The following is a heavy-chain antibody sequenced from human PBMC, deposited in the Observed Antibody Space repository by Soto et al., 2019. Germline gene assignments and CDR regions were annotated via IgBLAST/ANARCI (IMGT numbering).Heavy chain of an antibody. CDR2: ISSSSTI. D-gene: IGHD6-19*01. CDR1: GFTFSTYS. J-gene: IGHJ4*02. V-gene: IGHV3-48*01. CDR3: AKERGSGWTFDY. Sequence: EVQLVESGGDLVQPGGSLRLSRAASGFTFSTYSMNWVRQAPGKGLEWVSSISSSSTIYYADSVKGRFTISRDNVQNSLYRQMHRLRAEDTAVYYCAKERGSGWTFDYWGQGTLVTVSS.